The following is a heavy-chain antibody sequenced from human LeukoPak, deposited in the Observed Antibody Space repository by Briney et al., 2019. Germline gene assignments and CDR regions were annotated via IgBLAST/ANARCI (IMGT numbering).Heavy chain of an antibody. CDR2: ISYDGSNK. D-gene: IGHD1-14*01. Sequence: PGRSLRLSCAASGFTFSSYAMHWVRQAPGKGLEWVAVISYDGSNKYYADSVMGRFSISRDNSRYTLSLQMNSLRAEDTAVYYCAKGETEVPPALFDSWGQGILVTVSS. V-gene: IGHV3-30-3*01. CDR3: AKGETEVPPALFDS. CDR1: GFTFSSYA. J-gene: IGHJ4*02.